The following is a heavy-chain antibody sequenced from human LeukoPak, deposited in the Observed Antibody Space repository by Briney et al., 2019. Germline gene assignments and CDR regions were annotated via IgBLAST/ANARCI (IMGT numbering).Heavy chain of an antibody. Sequence: SETLSLTCTVSGGSISSGGYYWSWIRQHPGKGLEWIGEINHSGSTNYNPSLKSRVTISVDTSKNQFSLKLSSVTAADTAVYYCARGPDKRGTVTTWFDPWGQGTLVTVSS. CDR2: INHSGST. CDR3: ARGPDKRGTVTTWFDP. J-gene: IGHJ5*02. V-gene: IGHV4-39*07. D-gene: IGHD4-17*01. CDR1: GGSISSGGYY.